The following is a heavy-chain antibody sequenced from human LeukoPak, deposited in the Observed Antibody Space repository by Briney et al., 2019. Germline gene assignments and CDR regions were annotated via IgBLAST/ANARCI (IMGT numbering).Heavy chain of an antibody. J-gene: IGHJ6*03. CDR3: ARSGYTYGYYYYNMDV. D-gene: IGHD5-18*01. CDR1: GYIATNYG. Sequence: ASVKVSCKASGYIATNYGLSWVRQAPGQGLEWMGSINTNTGNPTYAQGFTGRFVFSFDNFVSTGYLQISSLRAEDTAVYYCARSGYTYGYYYYNMDVWGKGTTVSVSS. V-gene: IGHV7-4-1*02. CDR2: INTNTGNP.